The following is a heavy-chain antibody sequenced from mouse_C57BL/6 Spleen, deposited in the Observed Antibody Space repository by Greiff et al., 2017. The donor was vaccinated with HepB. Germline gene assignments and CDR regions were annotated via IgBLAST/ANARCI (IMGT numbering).Heavy chain of an antibody. V-gene: IGHV5-17*01. CDR3: ARFSPYYYAIDY. Sequence: EVQLVESGGGLVKPGGSLKLSCAASGFTFSDYGMHWVRQAPEKGLEWVAYISSGSSTIYYADTVKGRFTISRDNAKTTLFLQMTSLRSEDTAMYYCARFSPYYYAIDYWGQGTSVTVSS. CDR2: ISSGSSTI. J-gene: IGHJ4*01. CDR1: GFTFSDYG.